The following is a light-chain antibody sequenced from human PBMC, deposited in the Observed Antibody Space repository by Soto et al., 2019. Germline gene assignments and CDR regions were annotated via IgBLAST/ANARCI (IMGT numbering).Light chain of an antibody. J-gene: IGKJ2*01. Sequence: DIPLTQSPSFLSASVGDRVTITCRASQGISSYLAWYQQKPGKAPKLLIYAASTLQSGVPPRFSGSRSGTEFTLTNRSLQPEDLATYYCQQLNSYPRTFGQGTKLEIK. CDR2: AAS. CDR1: QGISSY. CDR3: QQLNSYPRT. V-gene: IGKV1-9*01.